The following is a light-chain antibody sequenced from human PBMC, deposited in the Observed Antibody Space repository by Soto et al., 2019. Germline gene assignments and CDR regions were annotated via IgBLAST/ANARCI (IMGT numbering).Light chain of an antibody. CDR3: QQLIRWIT. J-gene: IGKJ5*01. Sequence: TVLRHSPTTMSXXAGEXATLXFRASKSVSSSLAWYQQKPQQTPSLLIYDASNTPTGIPHRFARGGSGTDFTLINSRREHEGFAVYYLQQLIRWITCGQGTLTEIK. CDR1: KSVSSS. V-gene: IGKV3-11*01. CDR2: DAS.